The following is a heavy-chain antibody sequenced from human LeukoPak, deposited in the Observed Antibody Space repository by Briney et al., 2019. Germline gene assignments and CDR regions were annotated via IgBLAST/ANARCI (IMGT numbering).Heavy chain of an antibody. J-gene: IGHJ4*02. V-gene: IGHV4-39*07. D-gene: IGHD2-15*01. CDR1: GGSISSGGYY. Sequence: SETLSLTCTVSGGSISSGGYYWSWIRQPPGKGLEWIGEINHSGSTNYNPSLKSRVTISVDTSKNQFSLKLSSVTAADTAVYYCATYCSGGSCYHHTFDYWGQGTLVTVSS. CDR3: ATYCSGGSCYHHTFDY. CDR2: INHSGST.